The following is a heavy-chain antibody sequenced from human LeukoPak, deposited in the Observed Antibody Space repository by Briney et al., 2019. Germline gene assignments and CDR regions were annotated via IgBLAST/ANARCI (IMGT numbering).Heavy chain of an antibody. CDR3: ARVIGSIVDTAMAFDY. Sequence: SVKVSCKASGGTFSSYTISWVRQAPGQGLEWMGRIIPILGIANYAQKFQGRVTITADKSTSTAYMELSSLRSEDTAVHHCARVIGSIVDTAMAFDYWGQGTLVTVSS. D-gene: IGHD5-18*01. CDR1: GGTFSSYT. V-gene: IGHV1-69*02. CDR2: IIPILGIA. J-gene: IGHJ4*02.